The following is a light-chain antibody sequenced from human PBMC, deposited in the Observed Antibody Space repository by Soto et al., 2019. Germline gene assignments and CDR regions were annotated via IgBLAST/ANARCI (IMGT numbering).Light chain of an antibody. Sequence: DIQMTQSPSSLSASVGDSVTITCQASQLISNYLNWYQQKPGKAPKLLIYDASNLETGVPSRFSGSGSGTYFTFTISSLQPEDIATYYCQQYDNLPLTFGGGTKVENK. J-gene: IGKJ4*01. CDR2: DAS. CDR3: QQYDNLPLT. V-gene: IGKV1-33*01. CDR1: QLISNY.